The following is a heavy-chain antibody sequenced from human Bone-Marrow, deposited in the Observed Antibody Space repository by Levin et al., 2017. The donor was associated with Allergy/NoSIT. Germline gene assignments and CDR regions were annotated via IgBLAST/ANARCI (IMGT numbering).Heavy chain of an antibody. J-gene: IGHJ6*02. Sequence: GESLKISCAASGILFSSYDMNWVRQAPGKGLEWVSSISAGGNYIYYADSVKGRFTISRDNAKNSLFLQMNSPRAEDTAVYYCASWAMYHYDRSAFDYFCYAMDVWGQGTTVTVSS. CDR3: ASWAMYHYDRSAFDYFCYAMDV. CDR2: ISAGGNYI. CDR1: GILFSSYD. V-gene: IGHV3-21*01. D-gene: IGHD3-22*01.